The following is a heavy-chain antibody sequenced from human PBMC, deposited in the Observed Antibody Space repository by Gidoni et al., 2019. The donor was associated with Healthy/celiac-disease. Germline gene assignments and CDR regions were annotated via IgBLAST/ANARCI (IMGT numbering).Heavy chain of an antibody. D-gene: IGHD5-12*01. CDR2: IYYSGST. CDR3: ARVIVAPGGFDY. J-gene: IGHJ4*02. V-gene: IGHV4-59*13. Sequence: GKGLEWIGYIYYSGSTNYNPSLKSRVTISVDTSKNQFSLKLSSVTAADTAVYYCARVIVAPGGFDYWGQGTLVTVSS.